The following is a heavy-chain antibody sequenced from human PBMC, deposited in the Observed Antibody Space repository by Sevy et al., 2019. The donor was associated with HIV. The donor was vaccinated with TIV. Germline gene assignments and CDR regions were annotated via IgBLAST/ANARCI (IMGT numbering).Heavy chain of an antibody. CDR1: GYTFTGYY. CDR3: ARGDTAMVKSDEEPDY. D-gene: IGHD5-18*01. CDR2: INPNSGGT. V-gene: IGHV1-2*06. J-gene: IGHJ4*02. Sequence: KAGASVKVSCKASGYTFTGYYMHWVRQAPGQGLEWMGRINPNSGGTNYAQKFQGRVTMTRDTSISTAYMELSRLRSDDTAVYYCARGDTAMVKSDEEPDYWGQGTLVTVSS.